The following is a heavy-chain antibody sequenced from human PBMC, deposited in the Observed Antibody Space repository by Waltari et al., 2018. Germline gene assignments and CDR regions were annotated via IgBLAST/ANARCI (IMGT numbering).Heavy chain of an antibody. CDR2: ISAYNGNT. J-gene: IGHJ5*02. CDR3: ARDAPHCSGGSCYPRGNWFDP. CDR1: GYTFTSYG. Sequence: QVQLVQSGAEVKKPGASVKVSCKASGYTFTSYGISWVRQAPGQGLEWMGWISAYNGNTNYAQKLQGRVTMTTDTSTSTAYMELRSLGSDDTAVYYCARDAPHCSGGSCYPRGNWFDPWGQGTLVTVSS. V-gene: IGHV1-18*01. D-gene: IGHD2-15*01.